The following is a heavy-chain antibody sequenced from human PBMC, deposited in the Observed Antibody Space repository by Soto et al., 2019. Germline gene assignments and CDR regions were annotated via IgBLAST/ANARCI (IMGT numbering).Heavy chain of an antibody. J-gene: IGHJ4*02. Sequence: GGSLRLSCAASGFTFSSYGMHWVRQAPGKGLEWVAVISYDGSNKYYADSVKGRFTISSDNSKNTLYLQMNSLRAEDTAVYYCAKDFGMGWLVRRGPGYFDYWGQGTLVTVSS. CDR2: ISYDGSNK. CDR3: AKDFGMGWLVRRGPGYFDY. D-gene: IGHD6-19*01. V-gene: IGHV3-30*18. CDR1: GFTFSSYG.